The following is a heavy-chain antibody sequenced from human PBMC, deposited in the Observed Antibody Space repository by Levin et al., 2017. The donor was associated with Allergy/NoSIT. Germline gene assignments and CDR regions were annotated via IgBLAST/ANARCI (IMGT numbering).Heavy chain of an antibody. V-gene: IGHV4-59*01. CDR2: IYYTGST. Sequence: SETLSLTCTVSGGSISGYYWSWIRQPPGKGLEWIGYIYYTGSTNYNSSLKSRVTISIDTSKNQFFLNLSSVTAADTAIYYCTRAKREGNSLGLDYWGQGTLVTVSS. D-gene: IGHD2/OR15-2a*01. CDR1: GGSISGYY. CDR3: TRAKREGNSLGLDY. J-gene: IGHJ4*02.